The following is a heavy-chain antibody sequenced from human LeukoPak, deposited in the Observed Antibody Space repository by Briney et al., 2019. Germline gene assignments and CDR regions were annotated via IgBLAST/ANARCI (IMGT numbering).Heavy chain of an antibody. CDR3: ARDGGNFHDLYYYYYYGMDV. CDR2: ISYDGSNK. Sequence: GGSLRLSCAASGFTFDYYWMHWVRQAPGKGLEWVAVISYDGSNKYYADSVKGRFTISRDNSKNTLYLQMNSLRAEDTAVYYCARDGGNFHDLYYYYYYGMDVWGQGTTVTVSS. V-gene: IGHV3-30-3*01. CDR1: GFTFDYYW. J-gene: IGHJ6*02. D-gene: IGHD4-23*01.